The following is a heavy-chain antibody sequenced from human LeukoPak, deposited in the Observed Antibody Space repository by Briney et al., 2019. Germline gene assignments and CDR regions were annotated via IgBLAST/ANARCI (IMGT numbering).Heavy chain of an antibody. V-gene: IGHV5-51*01. Sequence: GESLKISCMGSGYDFTTYWIGWVRQMPGKGLEWMGIIYPGDSDTRYSPSFQGQVTISADKSISTAYLQWSSLKASDTAMYYCARRDSNWFDPWGQGTLVTVSS. J-gene: IGHJ5*02. CDR1: GYDFTTYW. CDR2: IYPGDSDT. CDR3: ARRDSNWFDP.